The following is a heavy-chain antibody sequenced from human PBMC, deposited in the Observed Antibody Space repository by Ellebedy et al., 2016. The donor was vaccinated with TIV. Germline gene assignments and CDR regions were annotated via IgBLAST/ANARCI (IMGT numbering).Heavy chain of an antibody. CDR3: ARGEQQLVSGNYSYCGMDV. CDR1: GFTFSSYD. Sequence: GESLKISCAASGFTFSSYDMHWVRQPTGKGLEWVSAIGTAGDTYYPGSVKGRFTISRDNAKNSLYLQMNSLRAGDTAVYYCARGEQQLVSGNYSYCGMDVWGQGTTVTVSS. J-gene: IGHJ6*02. V-gene: IGHV3-13*01. CDR2: IGTAGDT. D-gene: IGHD6-13*01.